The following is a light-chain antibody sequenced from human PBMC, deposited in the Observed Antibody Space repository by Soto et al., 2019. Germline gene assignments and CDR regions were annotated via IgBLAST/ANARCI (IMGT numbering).Light chain of an antibody. Sequence: EIVLTQSPDTLSLSPGERATLACRASQRVSSSNFAWYQQKPGQAPRLLIYAASTRPTGITYRFSGSGSGTDFTITIRRLETEDFAVYYFQQYGNSLWTFVQGTKVEI. CDR1: QRVSSSN. CDR3: QQYGNSLWT. J-gene: IGKJ1*01. V-gene: IGKV3-20*01. CDR2: AAS.